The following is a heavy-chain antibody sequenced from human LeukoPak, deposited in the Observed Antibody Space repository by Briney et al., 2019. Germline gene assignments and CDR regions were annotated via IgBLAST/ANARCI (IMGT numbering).Heavy chain of an antibody. Sequence: GGSLRLACVASGFTFSSYGMHGVRQAPGKGLEGVAFIRHDESNKFYADSVKGRFTISRDNSKNTLYLQMSSLRAEDTALYYCAKQMVERQQDYYMDVWGKGTSVTVSS. CDR3: AKQMVERQQDYYMDV. J-gene: IGHJ6*03. CDR2: IRHDESNK. CDR1: GFTFSSYG. V-gene: IGHV3-30*02. D-gene: IGHD2-15*01.